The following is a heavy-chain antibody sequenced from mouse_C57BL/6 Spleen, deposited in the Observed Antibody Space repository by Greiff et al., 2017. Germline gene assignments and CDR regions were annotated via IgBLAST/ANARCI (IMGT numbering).Heavy chain of an antibody. D-gene: IGHD2-3*01. Sequence: VQPQQSGPELVKPGASVKISCKASGYAFSSSWMNWVKQRTGKGLEGIGRISPGDGDTNYNGKFNGKATLTADKSSSTAYMQLSSLTSEDSAVYFCARWGEGYWGYAMDYWGQGTSVTVSS. CDR3: ARWGEGYWGYAMDY. V-gene: IGHV1-82*01. CDR1: GYAFSSSW. J-gene: IGHJ4*01. CDR2: ISPGDGDT.